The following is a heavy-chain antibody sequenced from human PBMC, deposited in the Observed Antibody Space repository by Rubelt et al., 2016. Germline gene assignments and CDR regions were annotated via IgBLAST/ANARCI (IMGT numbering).Heavy chain of an antibody. Sequence: QLQLQESGPGLVKPSETLSLTCAVSGDSISSSSYLWGWVRQPPGKGLEYVATIYHTGSTYSKPSLRSRVTISGDTSKNQFSLKMTSVTAADTAVYYCVRQKGGLMDYWGQGTLVTVSS. D-gene: IGHD3-16*01. J-gene: IGHJ4*02. V-gene: IGHV4-39*01. CDR3: VRQKGGLMDY. CDR1: GDSISSSSYL. CDR2: IYHTGST.